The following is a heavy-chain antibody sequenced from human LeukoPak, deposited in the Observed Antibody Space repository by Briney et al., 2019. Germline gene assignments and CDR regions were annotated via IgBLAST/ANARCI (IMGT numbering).Heavy chain of an antibody. J-gene: IGHJ4*02. Sequence: ASVKVSCKASGYTFTSYGISWVRQAPGQGLEWMGRISAYNGNTNYAQKLQGRLTMTTDTSTSTAYMEVRSLRSDDTAVYYCARDRSDYYDGSGYYPPIDYWGQGTLATVSS. V-gene: IGHV1-18*01. CDR1: GYTFTSYG. CDR3: ARDRSDYYDGSGYYPPIDY. D-gene: IGHD3-22*01. CDR2: ISAYNGNT.